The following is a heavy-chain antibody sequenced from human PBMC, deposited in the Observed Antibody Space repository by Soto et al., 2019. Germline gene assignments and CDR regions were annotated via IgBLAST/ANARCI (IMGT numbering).Heavy chain of an antibody. J-gene: IGHJ6*02. V-gene: IGHV4-61*01. Sequence: QVQLQESGPGLVKPSETLSLTCTVSGGSVSSGSYYWSWIRQPPGKGLEWMGYSYYSGSTTYNPSLTSRVTISADTSKNLFSLKLSSVTAADTAVYYCARDLTTDSSSWYHYYYGMDVWGQGTTVTVSS. CDR3: ARDLTTDSSSWYHYYYGMDV. CDR1: GGSVSSGSYY. CDR2: SYYSGST. D-gene: IGHD6-13*01.